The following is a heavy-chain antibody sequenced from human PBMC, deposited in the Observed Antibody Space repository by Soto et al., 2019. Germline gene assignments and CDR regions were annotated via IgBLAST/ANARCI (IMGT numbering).Heavy chain of an antibody. D-gene: IGHD2-2*01. V-gene: IGHV3-21*01. CDR2: ISSSSSYI. CDR1: GFTFSSYS. J-gene: IGHJ5*02. Sequence: EVQLVESGGGLVKPGGSLRLSCAASGFTFSSYSMNWVRQAPGKGLEWVSSISSSSSYIYYADSVKGRFTISRDNAKNSLYLQMNSLRAEDTTVYYCARLFVVVPAAMSGWFDPWGQGTLVTVSS. CDR3: ARLFVVVPAAMSGWFDP.